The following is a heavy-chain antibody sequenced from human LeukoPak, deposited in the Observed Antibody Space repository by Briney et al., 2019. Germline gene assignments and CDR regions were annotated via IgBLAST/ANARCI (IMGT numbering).Heavy chain of an antibody. CDR1: GGSISSYY. CDR3: ARVGSPPYSSGYSFDY. Sequence: SETLSLTCTVSGGSISSYYWSWIRQPPGKGLEWIGYIYYSGSTNYNPSLKSRVTISVDTSKNQFSLKLSSVTAADTAVYYCARVGSPPYSSGYSFDYWGQGTLVTVSS. D-gene: IGHD6-19*01. V-gene: IGHV4-59*01. J-gene: IGHJ4*02. CDR2: IYYSGST.